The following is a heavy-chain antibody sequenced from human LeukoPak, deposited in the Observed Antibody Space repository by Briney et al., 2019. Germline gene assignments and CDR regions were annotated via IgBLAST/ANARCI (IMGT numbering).Heavy chain of an antibody. CDR3: AKRLLRYALDY. CDR2: TSYDGGNK. Sequence: GGSLRLSCVGSGFTFSSYGMHWVRQAPGKGLEWVAVTSYDGGNKNYADSVKGRFTISRDNSKNTLYLQMNSLGVEDTAVYFCAKRLLRYALDYWGQGTLVTVSS. V-gene: IGHV3-30*18. D-gene: IGHD1-1*01. CDR1: GFTFSSYG. J-gene: IGHJ4*02.